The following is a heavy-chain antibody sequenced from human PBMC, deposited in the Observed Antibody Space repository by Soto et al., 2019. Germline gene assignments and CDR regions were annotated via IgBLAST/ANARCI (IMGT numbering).Heavy chain of an antibody. J-gene: IGHJ4*02. CDR2: ISSSSSYI. D-gene: IGHD3-22*01. V-gene: IGHV3-21*01. CDR1: GFTFSSYS. Sequence: ESGGGLVKPGGSLRLSCAASGFTFSSYSMNWVRQAPGKGLEWVSSISSSSSYIYYADSVKGRFTISRDNAKNSLYLQMNSLRAEDTAVYYCAADSGYPYYFDYWGQGTLVTVSS. CDR3: AADSGYPYYFDY.